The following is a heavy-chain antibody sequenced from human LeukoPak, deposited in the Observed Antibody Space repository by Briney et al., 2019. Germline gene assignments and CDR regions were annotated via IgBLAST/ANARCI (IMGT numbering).Heavy chain of an antibody. CDR2: ISAYNGNT. CDR1: GYTFTSYG. J-gene: IGHJ4*02. V-gene: IGHV1-18*01. D-gene: IGHD1-26*01. CDR3: ARVLGGSYLGYYFDY. Sequence: ASVKVSCKASGYTFTSYGISWVRQAPGQGLEWMGWISAYNGNTNYAQKLQGRVTMTTDTSTSTAYMELRSLRSDDTAVYYCARVLGGSYLGYYFDYWGQGTLVTVSS.